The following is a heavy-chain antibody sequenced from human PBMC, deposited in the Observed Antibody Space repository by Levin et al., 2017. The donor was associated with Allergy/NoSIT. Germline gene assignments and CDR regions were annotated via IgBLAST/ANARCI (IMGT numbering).Heavy chain of an antibody. Sequence: PRGALKISCAASGFTFNNYAMSWVRQAPGKGLEWVSAIINSGVGTYYADSVKGRFTISRDNSKNTMYLQMNSLRAEDTAVYFCAKDAIRGSDQPYYFDYWGQGTLVTASS. CDR2: IINSGVGT. V-gene: IGHV3-23*01. CDR1: GFTFNNYA. J-gene: IGHJ4*02. D-gene: IGHD6-19*01. CDR3: AKDAIRGSDQPYYFDY.